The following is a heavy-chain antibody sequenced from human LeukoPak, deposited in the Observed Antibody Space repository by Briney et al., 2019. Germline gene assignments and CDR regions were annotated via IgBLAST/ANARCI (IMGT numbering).Heavy chain of an antibody. CDR2: ISSSSSYI. CDR1: GFTFSSYS. D-gene: IGHD6-13*01. V-gene: IGHV3-21*01. CDR3: ARDPWQQLVLADP. J-gene: IGHJ5*02. Sequence: GGSLRLSCAASGFTFSSYSMNWVRQAPGKGLEWVSSISSSSSYIYYADSVKGRFTISRDNAKNSLYLQMNSLRAEDTAVYYCARDPWQQLVLADPWGQGTLVTVSS.